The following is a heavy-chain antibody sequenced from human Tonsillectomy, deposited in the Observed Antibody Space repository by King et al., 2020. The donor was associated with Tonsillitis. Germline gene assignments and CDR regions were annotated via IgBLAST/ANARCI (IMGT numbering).Heavy chain of an antibody. CDR2: IIGSGGST. V-gene: IGHV3-23*04. D-gene: IGHD3-10*01. CDR1: GFTFSSYA. Sequence: VQLVESGGGLVQPGGSLRLSCAASGFTFSSYAMSWVRQAPGKGLEWVSAIIGSGGSTYYADSVKGRFTISRDNSKNTLYLQMNSLRAEETAVYYCAKAPYTMVRGVTGIDYWGQGTLVTVSS. J-gene: IGHJ4*02. CDR3: AKAPYTMVRGVTGIDY.